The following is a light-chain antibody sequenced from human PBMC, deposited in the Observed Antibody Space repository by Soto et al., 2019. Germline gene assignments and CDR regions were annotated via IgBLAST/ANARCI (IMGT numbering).Light chain of an antibody. CDR2: EVA. CDR3: SSYAGRGVGV. V-gene: IGLV2-23*02. CDR1: RSDVGSYDL. Sequence: QSALTQPASVSGSPGQSITISCTGTRSDVGSYDLVSWYQQHPGEAPKLLIYEVAERPSGVSIRFSGSKSDYTASLTISGLQVEDEADYYCSSYAGRGVGVFGGGTKLTV. J-gene: IGLJ2*01.